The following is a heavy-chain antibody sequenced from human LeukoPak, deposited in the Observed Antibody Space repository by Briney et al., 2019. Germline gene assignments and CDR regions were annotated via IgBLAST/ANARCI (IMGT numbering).Heavy chain of an antibody. CDR2: ITDSGSNI. V-gene: IGHV3-11*04. CDR3: ARAKFDSSGYYYRGFDI. J-gene: IGHJ3*02. Sequence: PGGSLRLSCAASGFIFSDYYIGWIRQAPGRGLEWVSYITDSGSNIYYTDSVKGRFTMSRDNAKKSLYLQMNSLRAEDTAVYYCARAKFDSSGYYYRGFDIWGQGTMVTVSS. CDR1: GFIFSDYY. D-gene: IGHD3-22*01.